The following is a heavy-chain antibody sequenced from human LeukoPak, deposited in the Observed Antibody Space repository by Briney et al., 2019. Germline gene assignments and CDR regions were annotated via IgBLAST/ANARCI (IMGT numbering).Heavy chain of an antibody. V-gene: IGHV4-34*01. D-gene: IGHD3-3*01. CDR3: ARARFGVAPFGY. CDR1: GGSFSGYY. CDR2: INHSGST. J-gene: IGHJ4*02. Sequence: SETLSLTCAVYGGSFSGYYWSWIRQPPGKGLEWIGEINHSGSTNYNPSLKSRVTISVDTSKNQFSLKLSSVTAADTAVYYCARARFGVAPFGYWGQGTLVAVSS.